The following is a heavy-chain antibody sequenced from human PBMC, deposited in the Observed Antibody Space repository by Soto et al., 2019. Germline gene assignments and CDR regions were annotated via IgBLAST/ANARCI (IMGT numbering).Heavy chain of an antibody. Sequence: GGSLRLSCAASGFTFSSYAMSWVRQAPGKGLEWVSAISGSGGSTYNADSVKGRFTITRDDSKNTLYLQMYSLAAEDRARDCCGSYSCRGGYYFDDWGQGTLVTVSS. D-gene: IGHD2-8*01. J-gene: IGHJ4*02. CDR3: GSYSCRGGYYFDD. V-gene: IGHV3-23*01. CDR1: GFTFSSYA. CDR2: ISGSGGST.